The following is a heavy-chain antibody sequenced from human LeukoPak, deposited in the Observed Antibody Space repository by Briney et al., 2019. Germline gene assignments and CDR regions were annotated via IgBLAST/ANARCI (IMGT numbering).Heavy chain of an antibody. CDR2: IKQDGSEK. D-gene: IGHD3-22*01. J-gene: IGHJ4*02. Sequence: GGSLRLSCAASGFTFSSYWMSWVRQAPGKGLEWVANIKQDGSEKYYVDSVKGRFTISRDNAKNSLCLQMNSLRAEDTAVYYCARVWGGGIVVTPSDYWGQGTLVTVSS. V-gene: IGHV3-7*01. CDR1: GFTFSSYW. CDR3: ARVWGGGIVVTPSDY.